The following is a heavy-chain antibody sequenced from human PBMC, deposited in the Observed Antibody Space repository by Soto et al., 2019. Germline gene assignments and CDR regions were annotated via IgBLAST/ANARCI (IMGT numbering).Heavy chain of an antibody. Sequence: QVPLVQSGAEVKKPGASVKVSCKASGYTFTGYYMHWVRQAPGQGLEWMGWINPNSGGTNYAQKFQGWVTMTRDTSISTAYMELSRLRSDDTAVYYCARVGDSSGWYEIGNFDYWGQGTLVTVSS. D-gene: IGHD6-19*01. J-gene: IGHJ4*02. CDR3: ARVGDSSGWYEIGNFDY. CDR2: INPNSGGT. V-gene: IGHV1-2*04. CDR1: GYTFTGYY.